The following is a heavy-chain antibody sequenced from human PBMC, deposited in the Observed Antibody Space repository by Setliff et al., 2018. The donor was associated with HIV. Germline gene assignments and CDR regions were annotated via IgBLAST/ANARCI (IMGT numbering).Heavy chain of an antibody. CDR2: ISAYNGNT. Sequence: ASVKVSCKASGYTFTSYGISWVRQAPGQGLEWMGWISAYNGNTNYAQKIQGRVTMTTDTSTTTAYMELRSLRSDDTAVYYCATLAGDYYYSGRGYYFMDVWGKGTTVTVS. CDR3: ATLAGDYYYSGRGYYFMDV. D-gene: IGHD3-10*01. J-gene: IGHJ6*03. CDR1: GYTFTSYG. V-gene: IGHV1-18*01.